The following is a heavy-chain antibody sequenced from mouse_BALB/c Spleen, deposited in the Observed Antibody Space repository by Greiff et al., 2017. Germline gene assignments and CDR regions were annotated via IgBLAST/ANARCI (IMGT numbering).Heavy chain of an antibody. D-gene: IGHD2-10*02. CDR1: GYSITSDYA. CDR3: AYGKGYFDY. J-gene: IGHJ2*01. V-gene: IGHV3-2*02. CDR2: ISYSGST. Sequence: EVQLQQSGPGLVKPSQSLSLTCTVTGYSITSDYAWNWIRQFPGNKLEWMGYISYSGSTSYNPSLKSRISITRDTSKNQFFLQLNSVTTEDTATYYCAYGKGYFDYWGQGTTLTVSS.